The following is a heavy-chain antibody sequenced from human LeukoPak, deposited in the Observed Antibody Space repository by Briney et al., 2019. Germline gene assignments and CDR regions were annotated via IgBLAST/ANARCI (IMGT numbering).Heavy chain of an antibody. CDR1: GFTFSSYS. J-gene: IGHJ6*03. CDR2: ISSSSSYI. D-gene: IGHD3-3*01. CDR3: ARARGENYDFWSGYYTAYYYYYMDV. V-gene: IGHV3-21*01. Sequence: GGSLRLSCAASGFTFSSYSMNWVRQAPGKGLEWVSSISSSSSYIYYADSLKGRFTISRDNAKNSLYLQMNSLRAEDTAVYYCARARGENYDFWSGYYTAYYYYYMDVWGKGTTVTVSS.